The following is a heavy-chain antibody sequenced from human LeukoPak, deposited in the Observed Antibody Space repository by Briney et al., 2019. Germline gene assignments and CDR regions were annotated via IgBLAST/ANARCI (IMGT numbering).Heavy chain of an antibody. Sequence: GGSLRLSCEASGFTFNTYAMNWVRQAPGKGLEWVSYISSSGSTIYYADSVKGRFTISRDNAKNSLYLQMNSLRAEDTAVYYCVGYYYGSGSPFDPWGQGTLVTVSS. CDR2: ISSSGSTI. V-gene: IGHV3-48*04. J-gene: IGHJ5*02. CDR3: VGYYYGSGSPFDP. D-gene: IGHD3-10*01. CDR1: GFTFNTYA.